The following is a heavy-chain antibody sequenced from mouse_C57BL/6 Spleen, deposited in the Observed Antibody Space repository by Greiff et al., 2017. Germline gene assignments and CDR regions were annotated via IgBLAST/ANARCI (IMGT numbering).Heavy chain of an antibody. Sequence: QVQLQQSGPELVKPGASVKISCKASGYAFSSSWMNWVKQRPGKGLEWIGRIYPGDGDTNYNGKFKGKATLTADKSSSTAYMQLSSLTSEDSAVYFFAIYDGYLDYYAMDYWGQGTSVTVSS. J-gene: IGHJ4*01. CDR2: IYPGDGDT. CDR3: AIYDGYLDYYAMDY. CDR1: GYAFSSSW. D-gene: IGHD2-3*01. V-gene: IGHV1-82*01.